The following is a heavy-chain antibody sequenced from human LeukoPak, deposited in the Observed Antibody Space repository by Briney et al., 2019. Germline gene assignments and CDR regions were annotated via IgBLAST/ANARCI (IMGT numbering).Heavy chain of an antibody. J-gene: IGHJ1*01. Sequence: ASVKGSCKASGYTFTSYHINWVRQATGQGLEWMGWINPNSGATNYAQKFQGRVTMTRDTSISTVYMELSRLRSDDTAVYYCARSGGHDFQYWGQGTLLTVSS. CDR2: INPNSGAT. CDR1: GYTFTSYH. CDR3: ARSGGHDFQY. V-gene: IGHV1-2*02. D-gene: IGHD2-8*02.